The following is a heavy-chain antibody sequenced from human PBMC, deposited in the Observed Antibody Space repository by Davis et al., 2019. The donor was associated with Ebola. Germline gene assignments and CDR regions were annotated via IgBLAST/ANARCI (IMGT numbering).Heavy chain of an antibody. D-gene: IGHD2-21*01. CDR1: VITFSSYA. CDR2: ISGSGGTT. CDR3: ARGLRGGDSY. V-gene: IGHV3-23*01. Sequence: GGSLRLSCADSVITFSSYAMTWVRQAPGKGLEWVSAISGSGGTTYYAGSVKGRFTVSRDNSKKTLYLQMNSLRAEDTAVYYCARGLRGGDSYWGQGTLVTVSS. J-gene: IGHJ4*02.